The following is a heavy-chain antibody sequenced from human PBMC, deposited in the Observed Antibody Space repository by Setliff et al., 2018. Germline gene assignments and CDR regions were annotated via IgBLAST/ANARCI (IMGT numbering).Heavy chain of an antibody. CDR2: IIPIFGTT. D-gene: IGHD3-22*01. J-gene: IGHJ3*02. CDR1: GGTFNNYA. V-gene: IGHV1-69*13. CDR3: ARESGSPRYMDYQYYYDSSGRDAFDI. Sequence: SVKVSCKASGGTFNNYAISWVRQAPGQGLKWMGGIIPIFGTTKYAQKFQGRVTITADESTSTAYMELSSLRSEDTAVYYCARESGSPRYMDYQYYYDSSGRDAFDIWGQGTMVTVSS.